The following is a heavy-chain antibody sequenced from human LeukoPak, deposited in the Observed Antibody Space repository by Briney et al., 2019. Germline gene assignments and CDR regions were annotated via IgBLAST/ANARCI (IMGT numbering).Heavy chain of an antibody. CDR1: GFAFSSDA. Sequence: GGSLRLSCSASGFAFSSDAMHWVRQAPGRGLEGLAVISYDGSNEDYAESVRGRFTISRDNSKSTLFLQMNSLRPEDTGVYYCARDLVYSSGWYAGELDHWGLGTLVIVSS. D-gene: IGHD6-19*01. CDR2: ISYDGSNE. J-gene: IGHJ4*02. V-gene: IGHV3-30*01. CDR3: ARDLVYSSGWYAGELDH.